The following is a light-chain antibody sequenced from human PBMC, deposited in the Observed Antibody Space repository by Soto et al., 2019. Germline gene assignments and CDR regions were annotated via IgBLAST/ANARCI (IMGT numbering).Light chain of an antibody. V-gene: IGLV2-23*02. J-gene: IGLJ1*01. CDR1: SSDVGRYNY. CDR2: EVS. Sequence: QSALTQPASVSGSPGQSITISCTGTSSDVGRYNYVSWYQQRPGKAPKCLIYEVSKRPSGVSNRFSGSKSGNTASLTISGLQAEDEADYYCCSYAGSSTFYVFGTGTKLTVL. CDR3: CSYAGSSTFYV.